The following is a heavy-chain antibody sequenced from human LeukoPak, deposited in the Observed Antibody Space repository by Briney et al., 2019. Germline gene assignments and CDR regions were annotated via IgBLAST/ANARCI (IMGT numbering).Heavy chain of an antibody. CDR1: GLTFSSYV. Sequence: GGSLRLSCAASGLTFSSYVMYWVRQAPGKGLEWVAVISYDGSNKYYADSVKGRFTISRDNSKNTLYLQMNSLRAEDTAVHYCARDLQPFYYYYGMDVWGQGTTVTVSS. D-gene: IGHD1-1*01. CDR2: ISYDGSNK. CDR3: ARDLQPFYYYYGMDV. J-gene: IGHJ6*02. V-gene: IGHV3-30-3*01.